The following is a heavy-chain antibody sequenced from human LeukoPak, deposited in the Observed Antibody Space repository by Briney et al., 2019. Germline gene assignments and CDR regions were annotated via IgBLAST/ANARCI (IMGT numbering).Heavy chain of an antibody. J-gene: IGHJ4*02. V-gene: IGHV6-1*01. CDR1: GDSVSSKRAA. CDR2: TYYRSKWYN. CDR3: AREEYTSSSLDY. D-gene: IGHD2-15*01. Sequence: SQTLSLTCAISGDSVSSKRAAWNWIRQSPSRGLEWLGRTYYRSKWYNDYAVSVKSQITINPDTSKNQFSLQLNSVTPEDAAVYFCAREEYTSSSLDYWGPGTLVTVSS.